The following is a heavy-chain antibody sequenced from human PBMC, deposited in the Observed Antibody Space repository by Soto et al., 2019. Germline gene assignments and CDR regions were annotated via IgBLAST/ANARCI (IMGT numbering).Heavy chain of an antibody. CDR2: IYHSGST. CDR1: GGSISSYY. V-gene: IGHV4-59*08. Sequence: QVQLQESGPGLVKPSETLSLTCTVSGGSISSYYWSWIRQPPGKGLEWIGYIYHSGSTNYNPSLKSRVTISVDTSKNHFSLKLSSVTAADTAVYYCARRYCSSSSCYLDHWGQGTLVTVSS. CDR3: ARRYCSSSSCYLDH. D-gene: IGHD2-15*01. J-gene: IGHJ4*02.